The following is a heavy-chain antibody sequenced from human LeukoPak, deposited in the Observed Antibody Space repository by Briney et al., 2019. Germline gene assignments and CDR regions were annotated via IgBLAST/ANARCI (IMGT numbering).Heavy chain of an antibody. V-gene: IGHV3-30*02. CDR1: GFTFSSYG. J-gene: IGHJ4*02. CDR3: ARDVGFGGYSRGIFDY. Sequence: GGSLRLSCAASGFTFSSYGMHWVRQAPGKGLEWVAFMRYDGSNRNYADSVKGRFTMSRDNAKNSLYLQMNSLRAEDTAVYYCARDVGFGGYSRGIFDYWGQGTLVTVSS. CDR2: MRYDGSNR. D-gene: IGHD3-10*01.